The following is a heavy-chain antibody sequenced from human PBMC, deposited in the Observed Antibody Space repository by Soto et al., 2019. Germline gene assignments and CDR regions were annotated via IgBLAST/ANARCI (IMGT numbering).Heavy chain of an antibody. CDR1: GFSFSSYA. J-gene: IGHJ4*02. CDR3: AKDDGSSWYVDY. D-gene: IGHD6-13*01. V-gene: IGHV3-23*01. CDR2: ISGSGGRT. Sequence: GGSLRLSCAASGFSFSSYAMSWVRQAPGKGLEWVSGISGSGGRTYYADSVKGRFTISRDNSKNTLYLQMNSLRAEDTAVHYCAKDDGSSWYVDYWGQGTLVTVSS.